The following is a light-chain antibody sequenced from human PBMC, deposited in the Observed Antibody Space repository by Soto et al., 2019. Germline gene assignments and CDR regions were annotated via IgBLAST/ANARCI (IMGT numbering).Light chain of an antibody. CDR2: KAS. V-gene: IGKV1-5*03. CDR1: QNIRTW. Sequence: IQMTQSPSTLSASAGDRVTIICRASQNIRTWLAWYQKKPGKAPRLLIYKASILESGVPSRFSGSGSGTELIITISSLQPEDFETYYCQQYDNDAWTFGQGTKVDIK. J-gene: IGKJ1*01. CDR3: QQYDNDAWT.